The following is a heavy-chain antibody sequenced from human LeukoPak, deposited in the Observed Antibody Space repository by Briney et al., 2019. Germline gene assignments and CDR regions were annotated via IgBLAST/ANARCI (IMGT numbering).Heavy chain of an antibody. V-gene: IGHV3-23*01. Sequence: QPGGSLRLSCAASGFTFNNFAMTWVRQAPGKGLEWVSSISGSGGSTYYADSVKGRFTISRDNSKNTLYVQMNSLRAEDTAVYHCAKGGQITAYYFDYWGQGTLVTVSS. D-gene: IGHD3-16*01. CDR3: AKGGQITAYYFDY. J-gene: IGHJ4*02. CDR2: ISGSGGST. CDR1: GFTFNNFA.